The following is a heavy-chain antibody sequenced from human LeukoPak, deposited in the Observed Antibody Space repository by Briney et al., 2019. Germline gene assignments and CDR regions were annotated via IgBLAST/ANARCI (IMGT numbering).Heavy chain of an antibody. CDR2: IYTSGST. Sequence: SETLSLTCTVSGGSISSGSYYWSWIRQPAGKGLEWIGRIYTSGSTNYNPSLKSRVTISVDTSKNQFSLKLSSVTAADTAVYYCAGGYCSGGSCYSESGGFDPWGQGTLVTVSS. CDR1: GGSISSGSYY. D-gene: IGHD2-15*01. CDR3: AGGYCSGGSCYSESGGFDP. V-gene: IGHV4-61*02. J-gene: IGHJ5*02.